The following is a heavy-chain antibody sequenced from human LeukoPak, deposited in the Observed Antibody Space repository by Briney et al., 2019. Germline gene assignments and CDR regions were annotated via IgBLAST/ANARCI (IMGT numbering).Heavy chain of an antibody. V-gene: IGHV1-2*02. Sequence: ASVKVSCKASGYTFTGYYMHWVRQAPGQGLEWMGWINPNSGDTNYAQKFQGRVAMTRDTPISTAYMELSRLRSDDTAVYYCARAIAVAAFDYWGQGTLVTVSS. CDR1: GYTFTGYY. CDR3: ARAIAVAAFDY. CDR2: INPNSGDT. D-gene: IGHD6-19*01. J-gene: IGHJ4*02.